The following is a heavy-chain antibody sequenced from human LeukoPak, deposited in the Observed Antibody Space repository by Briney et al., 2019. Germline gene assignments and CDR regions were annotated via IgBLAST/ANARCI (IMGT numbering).Heavy chain of an antibody. CDR1: GFTFSSYW. D-gene: IGHD3-3*01. CDR3: ARDYYDFWSGYIDY. Sequence: GGSLRLSCAASGFTFSSYWMSWVRQAPGKGLEWVANIKQDGSEKYYVDSVKGRFTISRGNAKNSLYLQMNSLRAEDTAVYYCARDYYDFWSGYIDYWGQGTLVTVSS. CDR2: IKQDGSEK. J-gene: IGHJ4*02. V-gene: IGHV3-7*03.